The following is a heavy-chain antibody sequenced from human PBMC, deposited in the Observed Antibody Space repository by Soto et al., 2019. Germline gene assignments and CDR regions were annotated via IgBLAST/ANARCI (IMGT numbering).Heavy chain of an antibody. CDR1: GFAFSSYG. CDR3: AKDTYVLMLPLGTFDY. CDR2: ISYDGSNK. D-gene: IGHD2-15*01. V-gene: IGHV3-30*18. Sequence: GGSLRLSCAASGFAFSSYGMHWVRQAPGKGLEWVAVISYDGSNKYYADSVKGRFTISRDNSKNTLYLQMNSLRAEDTAVYYCAKDTYVLMLPLGTFDYWGPGTLVTLSS. J-gene: IGHJ4*02.